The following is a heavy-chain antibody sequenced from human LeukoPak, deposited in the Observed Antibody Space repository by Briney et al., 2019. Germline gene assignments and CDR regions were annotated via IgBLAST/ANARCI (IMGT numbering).Heavy chain of an antibody. CDR3: RASSSYRMDV. Sequence: PGGSLRLSCAASGFTFSSYWMSWVRQAPGKGLEWVANIKQDGSEKYYVDSVKGRFTISRDNAKNSLYLQMNSLRAEDTAVCYCRASSSYRMDVWGQGTTVTVSS. CDR2: IKQDGSEK. D-gene: IGHD6-19*01. V-gene: IGHV3-7*01. CDR1: GFTFSSYW. J-gene: IGHJ6*02.